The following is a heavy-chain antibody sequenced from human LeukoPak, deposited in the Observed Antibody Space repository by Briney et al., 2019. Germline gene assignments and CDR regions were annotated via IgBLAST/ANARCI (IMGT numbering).Heavy chain of an antibody. J-gene: IGHJ4*02. CDR3: AKGGSSGYYYEYYFDY. Sequence: GGSLRLSCAASGFTFSGYAMSWVRQAPGKGLEWVSAISGSGGSTYYADSVKGRFTISRDNSKNTLYLQMNSLRAEDTAVYYCAKGGSSGYYYEYYFDYWGQGTLVTVSS. CDR2: ISGSGGST. D-gene: IGHD3-22*01. V-gene: IGHV3-23*01. CDR1: GFTFSGYA.